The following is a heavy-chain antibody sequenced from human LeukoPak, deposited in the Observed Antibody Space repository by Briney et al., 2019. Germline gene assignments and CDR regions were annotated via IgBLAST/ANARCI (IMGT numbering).Heavy chain of an antibody. D-gene: IGHD6-19*01. CDR1: GYTFTSYG. CDR3: ASHAVAGTGTPYFDY. Sequence: ASVKVSCKACGYTFTSYGISWVRQAPGQGLEWMGWISAYNGNTNYAQRFQGRVTMTTDTSTSTAYMELRSLRSDDTAVYYCASHAVAGTGTPYFDYWGQGTLVTVSS. V-gene: IGHV1-18*01. J-gene: IGHJ4*02. CDR2: ISAYNGNT.